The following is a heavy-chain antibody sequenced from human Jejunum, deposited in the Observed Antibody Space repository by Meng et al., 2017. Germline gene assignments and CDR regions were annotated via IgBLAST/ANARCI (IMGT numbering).Heavy chain of an antibody. Sequence: QVPLRESGPGLVRPSETLLLMCTVSGASVNIRTYYWSWIRQPPGKGLEWIAYIDNSGSTNYNPSLKSRVIISVDTSKNQFYLQMSSLTAADTAVYYCARAAAGTGFGYFDLWGRGTLVTVSS. D-gene: IGHD6-19*01. J-gene: IGHJ2*01. CDR3: ARAAAGTGFGYFDL. CDR1: GASVNIRTYY. V-gene: IGHV4-61*01. CDR2: IDNSGST.